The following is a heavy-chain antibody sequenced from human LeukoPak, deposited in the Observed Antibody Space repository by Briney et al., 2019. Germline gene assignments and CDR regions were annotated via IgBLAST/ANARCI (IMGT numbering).Heavy chain of an antibody. CDR1: GFTFSDYA. V-gene: IGHV3-23*01. J-gene: IGHJ5*02. CDR2: ISGSGDST. Sequence: HPGGSLRLSCAASGFTFSDYAMSWVRQAPGKGLEWVSRISGSGDSTYYADSVKGRFTTSRDNSKNTLYLQMSSLRAEDTAVYYCAKRGTTLYNWFDPWGKGTLVTVSS. CDR3: AKRGTTLYNWFDP. D-gene: IGHD1-1*01.